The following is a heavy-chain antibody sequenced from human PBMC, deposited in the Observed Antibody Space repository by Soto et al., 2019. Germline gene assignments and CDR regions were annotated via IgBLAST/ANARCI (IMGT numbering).Heavy chain of an antibody. V-gene: IGHV4-59*08. D-gene: IGHD5-12*01. CDR2: IYYSGST. CDR1: GGSISSYY. Sequence: SETLSLTCTVSGGSISSYYWSWIRQPPGKGLEWIGYIYYSGSTNYNPSLKSRVTISVDTSKNQFSLKLSSVTAADTAVYYCARHPYYEIGEFYSGYDYVAFDIWGQGTMVTVSS. CDR3: ARHPYYEIGEFYSGYDYVAFDI. J-gene: IGHJ3*02.